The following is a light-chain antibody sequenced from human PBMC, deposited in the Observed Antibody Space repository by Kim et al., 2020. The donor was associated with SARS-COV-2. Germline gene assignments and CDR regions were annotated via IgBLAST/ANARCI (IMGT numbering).Light chain of an antibody. CDR1: KLGDKY. CDR2: QDS. Sequence: VSGSPGQTASITCSVDKLGDKYACWYQQKPGQSPVVVIYQDSKRPSGIPERFSGSNSGNTATLTISGTQAMDEADYYCQAWDSRVVFGGGTQLTVL. J-gene: IGLJ2*01. CDR3: QAWDSRVV. V-gene: IGLV3-1*01.